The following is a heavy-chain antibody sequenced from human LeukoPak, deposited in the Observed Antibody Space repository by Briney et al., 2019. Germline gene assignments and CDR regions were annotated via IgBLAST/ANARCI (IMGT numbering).Heavy chain of an antibody. Sequence: SETLSLTCTVSGGSISSYYWSWIRQPSGKGLEWIGYIYYSGSTNYNPSLKSRVTISVDTSKNQFSLKLSSVTAADTAVYYYARGSSPENYYYYYMDVWGKGPRSPSP. CDR2: IYYSGST. D-gene: IGHD6-6*01. J-gene: IGHJ6*03. V-gene: IGHV4-59*12. CDR1: GGSISSYY. CDR3: ARGSSPENYYYYYMDV.